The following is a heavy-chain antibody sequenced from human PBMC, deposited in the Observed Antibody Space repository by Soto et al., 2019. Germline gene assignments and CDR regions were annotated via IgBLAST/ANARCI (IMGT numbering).Heavy chain of an antibody. V-gene: IGHV3-64*01. J-gene: IGHJ4*02. D-gene: IGHD6-19*01. Sequence: EVQLVESGGGLVQPGGSLRLSCAASGFTFSSYAMHWVRQAPGKGLEYVSAISSNGGSTYYANSVKGRFTISRDNSKNTLYLQMGSLRAEDMAVYSCARGFGWLDYWGQGTLVTVSS. CDR2: ISSNGGST. CDR3: ARGFGWLDY. CDR1: GFTFSSYA.